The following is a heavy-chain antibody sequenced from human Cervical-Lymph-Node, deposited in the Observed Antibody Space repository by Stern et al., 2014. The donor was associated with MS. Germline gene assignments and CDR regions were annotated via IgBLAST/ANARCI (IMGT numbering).Heavy chain of an antibody. CDR2: ISPTGDTI. D-gene: IGHD6-13*01. CDR3: ARERGASSWHDY. Sequence: VQLVESGGGLVKPGGSLRLSCAASGFTCSNSYMTWIRQAPGKGLEWISYISPTGDTIYYADSVKGRFTISRDNAQHSLYLQMNSLRAEDTAVYYCARERGASSWHDYWGQGTLVTVSS. V-gene: IGHV3-11*01. CDR1: GFTCSNSY. J-gene: IGHJ4*02.